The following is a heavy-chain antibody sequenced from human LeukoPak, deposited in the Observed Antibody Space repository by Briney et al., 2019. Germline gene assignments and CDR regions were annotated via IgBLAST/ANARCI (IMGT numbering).Heavy chain of an antibody. CDR2: ISAYNGNT. CDR1: GYTFTSYG. V-gene: IGHV1-18*01. D-gene: IGHD1-26*01. Sequence: ASVKVSCKASGYTFTSYGISWVRQAPGQGLEWMGWISAYNGNTNYAQKLQGRVTMTTDTSTSTAYMELRSLRSDDTAVYYCARGHLLPSIGGSFDCWGQGTLVTVFS. J-gene: IGHJ4*02. CDR3: ARGHLLPSIGGSFDC.